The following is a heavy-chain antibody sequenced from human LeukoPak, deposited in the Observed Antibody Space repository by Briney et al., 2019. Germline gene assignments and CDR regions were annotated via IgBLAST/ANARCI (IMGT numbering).Heavy chain of an antibody. J-gene: IGHJ5*02. CDR1: GGTFSSYA. CDR2: IIPIFGIA. D-gene: IGHD2-21*01. CDR3: ARDLLRAYCGGECYGSWFDP. V-gene: IGHV1-69*04. Sequence: SVKVSCKASGGTFSSYATSWVRQAPGQGLEWMGRIIPIFGIANYAQKFQGRVTITADKSTSTAYMELSSLRSEDTAVYYCARDLLRAYCGGECYGSWFDPWGQGTLVTVSS.